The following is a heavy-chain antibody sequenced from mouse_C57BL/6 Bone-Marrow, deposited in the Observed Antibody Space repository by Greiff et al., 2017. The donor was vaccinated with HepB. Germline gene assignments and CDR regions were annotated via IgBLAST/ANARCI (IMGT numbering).Heavy chain of an antibody. J-gene: IGHJ4*01. Sequence: VKLKESGAELMKPGASVKLSCKATGYTFTGYWIEWVKQRPGHGLEWIGEILPGSGSTNYTEKFKGKATFTADTSSNTAYMQLSSLTTEDSAIYYCARRPDYYGSPYAMDYWGQGTSVTVSS. CDR3: ARRPDYYGSPYAMDY. D-gene: IGHD1-1*01. CDR2: ILPGSGST. CDR1: GYTFTGYW. V-gene: IGHV1-9*01.